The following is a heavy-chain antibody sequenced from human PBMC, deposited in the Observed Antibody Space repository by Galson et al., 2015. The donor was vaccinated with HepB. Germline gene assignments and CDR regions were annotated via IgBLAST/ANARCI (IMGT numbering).Heavy chain of an antibody. CDR1: GFTFTIYS. Sequence: SLRLSCAASGFTFTIYSLSWVRQAPGRGLEWVSSISSGSSHIYSADSLKGRFTISRDNAKNSLYLQMNSLRAEDTAVYYCARVPDDYGDKRGSPTLDVWGQGTTVTVSS. CDR3: ARVPDDYGDKRGSPTLDV. CDR2: ISSGSSHI. D-gene: IGHD4-23*01. J-gene: IGHJ6*02. V-gene: IGHV3-21*01.